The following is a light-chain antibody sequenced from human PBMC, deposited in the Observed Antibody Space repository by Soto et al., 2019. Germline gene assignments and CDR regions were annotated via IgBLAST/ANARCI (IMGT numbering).Light chain of an antibody. CDR1: QSVGSN. CDR2: DVS. Sequence: EIVMTQSPDTLSVSPGETATLSCRASQSVGSNLAWYQQKPGQAPRLLISDVSTRAAGLPARFSGSGSGTEFTLTISSLQSEDFAVYYCQQSNNWPKTFGQGTKVEIK. J-gene: IGKJ1*01. V-gene: IGKV3-15*01. CDR3: QQSNNWPKT.